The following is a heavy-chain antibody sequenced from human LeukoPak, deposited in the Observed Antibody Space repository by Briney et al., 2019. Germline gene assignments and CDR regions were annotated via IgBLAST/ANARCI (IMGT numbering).Heavy chain of an antibody. Sequence: GGSLRLSCAASGFTVSSNYMNWVRQAPGKGLEWVSLIYTGGNTFYADSVKGRFTISRDNSGNTLNLQMNSLRAEDTAVHYCAKGGSSWYPDYWGQGTLVTVSS. CDR1: GFTVSSNY. CDR2: IYTGGNT. D-gene: IGHD6-13*01. V-gene: IGHV3-53*05. J-gene: IGHJ4*02. CDR3: AKGGSSWYPDY.